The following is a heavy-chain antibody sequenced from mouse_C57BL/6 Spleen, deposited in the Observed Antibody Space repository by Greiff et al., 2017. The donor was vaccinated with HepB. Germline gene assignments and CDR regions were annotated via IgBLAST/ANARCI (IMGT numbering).Heavy chain of an antibody. CDR2: IRNKANNHAT. CDR1: GFTFSDAW. J-gene: IGHJ1*03. Sequence: EVMLVESGGGLVQPGGSMKLSCAASGFTFSDAWMDWVRQSPEKGLEWVAEIRNKANNHATYYAESVKGRFTISRDDSKSSVYLQMNSLRAEDTGIYYCTREDYDYDGYWYFDVWGTGTTVTVSS. D-gene: IGHD2-4*01. CDR3: TREDYDYDGYWYFDV. V-gene: IGHV6-6*01.